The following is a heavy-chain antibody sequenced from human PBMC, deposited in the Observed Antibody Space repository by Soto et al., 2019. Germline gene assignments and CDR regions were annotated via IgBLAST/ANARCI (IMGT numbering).Heavy chain of an antibody. CDR3: ARGFSAGAYP. CDR1: GYSFTSLD. V-gene: IGHV1-8*01. J-gene: IGHJ5*02. Sequence: VQLVQTGAEVREPGASVKVSCRGSGYSFTSLDINWVRQTAGHGLEWMGWMQPSTGRTGYAQKFQGRVTMTRDTSINTDYMQLTTLTSDVTPLYGSARGFSAGAYPLGSGTLVTLS. D-gene: IGHD1-26*01. CDR2: MQPSTGRT.